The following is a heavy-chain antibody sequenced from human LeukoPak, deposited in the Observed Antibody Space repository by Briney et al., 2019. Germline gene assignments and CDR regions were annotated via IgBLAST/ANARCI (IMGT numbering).Heavy chain of an antibody. Sequence: HPGGSLRLSCAASGFTFSRYWMSWVRQAPERGLEWVANIKSDGSETYYVDSVKGRFTISRDNAKNSLYLQMNSLRAEDTAVYYCARDHGSMVRGVIGRSSDYYY. CDR2: IKSDGSET. CDR3: ARDHGSMVRGVIGRSSDYYY. D-gene: IGHD3-10*01. V-gene: IGHV3-7*01. J-gene: IGHJ6*01. CDR1: GFTFSRYW.